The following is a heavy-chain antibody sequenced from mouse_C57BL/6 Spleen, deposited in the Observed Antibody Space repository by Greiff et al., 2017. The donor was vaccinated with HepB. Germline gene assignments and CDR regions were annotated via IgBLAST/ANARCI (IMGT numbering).Heavy chain of an antibody. Sequence: VQLQQSVAELVRPGASVKLSCTASGFNIKNTYMHWVKQRPEQGLEWIGRIDPANGNTKYAPKFQGKATITADTSSNTAYLQLSRLPSEDTAIYSCARLLRLPSYHAMDYWGQGTSVTVSS. CDR3: ARLLRLPSYHAMDY. CDR2: IDPANGNT. CDR1: GFNIKNTY. V-gene: IGHV14-3*01. D-gene: IGHD2-4*01. J-gene: IGHJ4*01.